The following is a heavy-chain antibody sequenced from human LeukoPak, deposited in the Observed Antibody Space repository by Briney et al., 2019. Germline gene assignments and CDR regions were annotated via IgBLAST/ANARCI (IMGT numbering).Heavy chain of an antibody. V-gene: IGHV3-33*01. CDR3: AREGKQWLVRPYYFDY. CDR1: GFTFSSYG. CDR2: IWYDGSNK. Sequence: GGSLRLSCAASGFTFSSYGMHWVRQAPGKGLEWVAVIWYDGSNKYYADSVKGRFTISRDNSKNTLYLQMNSLRAEDTAVYYCAREGKQWLVRPYYFDYWGQGTLVTVSS. J-gene: IGHJ4*02. D-gene: IGHD6-19*01.